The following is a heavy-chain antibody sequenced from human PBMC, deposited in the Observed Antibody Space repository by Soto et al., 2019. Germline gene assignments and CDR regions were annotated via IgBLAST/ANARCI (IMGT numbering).Heavy chain of an antibody. CDR1: GYSFTSYW. CDR3: TRDLDYGGNSDTIDI. CDR2: IYPGDSDT. J-gene: IGHJ3*02. D-gene: IGHD4-17*01. V-gene: IGHV5-51*01. Sequence: GESLKISCKGSGYSFTSYWIGWVRQMPGKGLEWMGIIYPGDSDTRYSPSFQGQVTISADKSISTAYLQWSSLKASDTAMYYCTRDLDYGGNSDTIDIWGQGTMVTVSS.